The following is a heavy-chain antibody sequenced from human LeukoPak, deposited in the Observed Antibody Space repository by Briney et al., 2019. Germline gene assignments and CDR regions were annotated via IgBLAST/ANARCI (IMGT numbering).Heavy chain of an antibody. Sequence: PSETLSLTCTVSGGSISSSNYYWGWIRQPPGKGLEWIGSIYYSGSTYYNPSLKSRVTISVDTSKHQFSLKLSSVTAADTAVYYCARAPQRSYQHNWFDPWGQGTLVTVSS. CDR3: ARAPQRSYQHNWFDP. V-gene: IGHV4-39*01. J-gene: IGHJ5*02. CDR1: GGSISSSNYY. D-gene: IGHD2-21*01. CDR2: IYYSGST.